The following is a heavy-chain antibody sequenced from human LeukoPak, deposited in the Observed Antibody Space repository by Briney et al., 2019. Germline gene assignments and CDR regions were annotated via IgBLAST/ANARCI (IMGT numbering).Heavy chain of an antibody. CDR1: GYTFTSYG. J-gene: IGHJ6*02. CDR2: ISAYNGNT. CDR3: ARDGELGQWPYYYYYGMDV. Sequence: GASVKVSCKASGYTFTSYGISWVRQAPGQGLAWMGWISAYNGNTNYAQKLQGRVTMTTDTSTSTAYMELRSLRSDDTAVYYCARDGELGQWPYYYYYGMDVWGQGTTVTVSS. D-gene: IGHD3-10*01. V-gene: IGHV1-18*01.